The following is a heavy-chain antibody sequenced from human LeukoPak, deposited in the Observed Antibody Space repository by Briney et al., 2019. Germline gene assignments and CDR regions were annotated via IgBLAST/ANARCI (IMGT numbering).Heavy chain of an antibody. CDR1: GGSFSDYY. V-gene: IGHV4-34*01. CDR3: ARRGRGGITMIVSPRRYYYMDV. CDR2: INHSGST. J-gene: IGHJ6*03. Sequence: PETLSLTCAVYGGSFSDYYWSWIRQPPGKGLEWIGEINHSGSTNYNPSLKSRVTISVDTSKNQFSLKLSSVTAADTAVYYCARRGRGGITMIVSPRRYYYMDVWGKGTTVTISS. D-gene: IGHD3-22*01.